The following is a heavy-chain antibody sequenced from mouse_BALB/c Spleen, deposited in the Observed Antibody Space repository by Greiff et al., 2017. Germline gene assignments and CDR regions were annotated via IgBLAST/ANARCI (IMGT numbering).Heavy chain of an antibody. CDR1: GYSFTSYW. J-gene: IGHJ3*01. V-gene: IGHV1-5*01. CDR2: IYPGNSDT. CDR3: TRSKENYYGSSFWFAY. D-gene: IGHD1-1*01. Sequence: EVKLEESGTVLARPGASVKMSCKASGYSFTSYWMHWVKQRPGQGLEWIGAIYPGNSDTSYNQKFKGKAKLTAVTSASTAYMELSSLTNEDSAVYYCTRSKENYYGSSFWFAYWGQGTLVTVSA.